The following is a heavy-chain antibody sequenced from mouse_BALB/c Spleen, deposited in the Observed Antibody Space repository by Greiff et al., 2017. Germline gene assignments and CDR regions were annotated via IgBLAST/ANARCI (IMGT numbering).Heavy chain of an antibody. Sequence: VQLQQSGPGLVKPSQSLSLTCTVTGYSITSDYAWNWIRQFPGNKLEWMGYISYSGSTSYNPSLKSRISITRDTSKNQFFLQLNSVTTEDTATYYCARNRYYGYEGYFDVWGAGTTVTVSS. D-gene: IGHD1-2*01. CDR2: ISYSGST. CDR1: GYSITSDYA. CDR3: ARNRYYGYEGYFDV. V-gene: IGHV3-2*02. J-gene: IGHJ1*01.